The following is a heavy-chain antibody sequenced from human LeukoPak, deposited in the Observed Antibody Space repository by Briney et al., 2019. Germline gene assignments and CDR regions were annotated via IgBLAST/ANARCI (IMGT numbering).Heavy chain of an antibody. Sequence: ASVKVSCKASGYTFTSFGISWARQAPGQGLEWMGWISAYNGNTKSAQKFQGRVIMTTDTSTNTAYMELRSLRSDDTAVFYCVRDLGVDTSMIFFDYWGQGTLVTVSS. CDR2: ISAYNGNT. CDR3: VRDLGVDTSMIFFDY. J-gene: IGHJ4*02. V-gene: IGHV1-18*01. CDR1: GYTFTSFG. D-gene: IGHD5-18*01.